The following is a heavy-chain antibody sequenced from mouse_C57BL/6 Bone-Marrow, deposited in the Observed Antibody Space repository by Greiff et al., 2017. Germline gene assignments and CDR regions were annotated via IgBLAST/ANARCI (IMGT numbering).Heavy chain of an antibody. CDR2: IDPSDSET. J-gene: IGHJ1*03. D-gene: IGHD1-1*01. V-gene: IGHV1-52*01. CDR3: ARDYYGSSYWYFDV. Sequence: VQLQQPGAELVRPGSSVKLSCKASGYTFTSYWMHWVKQRPIQGLEWIGNIDPSDSETHYNQKFKDKATLTVDKSSSTAYMQLSSLTSEDSAVYDCARDYYGSSYWYFDVWGTGTTVTVSS. CDR1: GYTFTSYW.